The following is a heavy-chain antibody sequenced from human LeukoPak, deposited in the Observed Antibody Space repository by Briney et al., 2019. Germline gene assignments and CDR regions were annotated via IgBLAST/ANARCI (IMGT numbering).Heavy chain of an antibody. CDR3: ARHTHGYSYGIDY. CDR1: GGSISSYY. V-gene: IGHV4-59*08. CDR2: IYYSGSI. D-gene: IGHD5-18*01. J-gene: IGHJ4*02. Sequence: KSSETLSLTCTVSGGSISSYYWSWIRQPPGKGLEWIGYIYYSGSINYDPSLKSRVTISVDTSKNQFSLKLSSVTAADTAVYYCARHTHGYSYGIDYWGQGTLVTVSS.